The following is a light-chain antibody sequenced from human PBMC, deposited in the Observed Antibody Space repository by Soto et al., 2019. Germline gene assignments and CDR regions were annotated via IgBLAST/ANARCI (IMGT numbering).Light chain of an antibody. Sequence: ESGVTQAPATLSLSPRERATLSCRASQSVSSYLAWYQQKPGQAPRLLIYDASNRATGIPARFSGSGSGTDFTLTISSLEPEDFAVYYCQQRSNWPGYTFGQGTKVDIK. CDR2: DAS. CDR1: QSVSSY. CDR3: QQRSNWPGYT. V-gene: IGKV3-11*01. J-gene: IGKJ2*01.